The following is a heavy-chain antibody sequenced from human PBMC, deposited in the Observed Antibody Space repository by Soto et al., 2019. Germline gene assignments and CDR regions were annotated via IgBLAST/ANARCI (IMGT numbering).Heavy chain of an antibody. CDR1: GGSISSYY. V-gene: IGHV4-59*08. J-gene: IGHJ5*02. D-gene: IGHD2-15*01. CDR3: ARRYCSGGSCYPTGWFDP. Sequence: TSETLSLTCTVSGGSISSYYWSWIRQPPGKGLEWIGYIYYSGSTNYNPSLKSRVTISVDTSKNQFSLKLSSVTAADTAVYYCARRYCSGGSCYPTGWFDPWGQGTLVTVSS. CDR2: IYYSGST.